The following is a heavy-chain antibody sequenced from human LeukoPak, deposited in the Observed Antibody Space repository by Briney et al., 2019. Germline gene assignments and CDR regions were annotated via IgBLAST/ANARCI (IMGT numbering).Heavy chain of an antibody. CDR3: ARGDYYDSSGYSPLDY. D-gene: IGHD3-22*01. V-gene: IGHV3-7*01. J-gene: IGHJ4*02. Sequence: GGSLRLSCAASGFTFSSNWMSWVRQAPGKGLEGVANIKQDGSEKYYVDSVKGRFTISRDNAKNSLYLQMNSLRAEDTAVYYCARGDYYDSSGYSPLDYWGQGTLVTVSS. CDR1: GFTFSSNW. CDR2: IKQDGSEK.